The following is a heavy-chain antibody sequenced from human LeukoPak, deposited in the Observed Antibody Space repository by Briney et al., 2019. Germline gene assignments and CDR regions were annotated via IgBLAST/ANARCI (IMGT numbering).Heavy chain of an antibody. CDR1: GFTFSSYA. V-gene: IGHV3-23*01. CDR2: ISGSGGST. Sequence: PGGSLRLSCAASGFTFSSYAMSWVRQAPGKGLEWVSGISGSGGSTYYADSVKGRFTISRDNSKNTLYLQMNSLRAEDTAVYYCAKDPSSSWFGDYFDYWGQGTLVTVSS. J-gene: IGHJ4*02. D-gene: IGHD6-13*01. CDR3: AKDPSSSWFGDYFDY.